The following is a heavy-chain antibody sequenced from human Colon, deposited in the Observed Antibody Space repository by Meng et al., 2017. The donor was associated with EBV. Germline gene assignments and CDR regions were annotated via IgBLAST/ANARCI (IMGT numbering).Heavy chain of an antibody. D-gene: IGHD3-10*01. Sequence: LQRQGSGPGLVKPSEALSLTCTVSGGSISISSYYWGWIRQPPGKGLEWIGSIYYNGSTYYNPSLKSRVTISVDTSKNQFSLKLNSVTAADTAVYYCARRRYYYGSGSYHSYYFDYWGQGALVTVSS. CDR2: IYYNGST. CDR3: ARRRYYYGSGSYHSYYFDY. J-gene: IGHJ4*02. CDR1: GGSISISSYY. V-gene: IGHV4-39*01.